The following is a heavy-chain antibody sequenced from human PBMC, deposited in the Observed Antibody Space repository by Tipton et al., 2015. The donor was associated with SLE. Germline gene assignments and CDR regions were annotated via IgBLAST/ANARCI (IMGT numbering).Heavy chain of an antibody. CDR3: AKEIEVVHAFDI. D-gene: IGHD2-21*01. CDR1: GFTVSSNY. Sequence: SLRLSCAASGFTVSSNYMSWVRQAPGKGLEWVSVIYSGGSTYYADSVKGRFTISRDNSKNTLYLQMNSLRAEDTAVYYCAKEIEVVHAFDIWGQGTMVTVSS. CDR2: IYSGGST. V-gene: IGHV3-53*01. J-gene: IGHJ3*02.